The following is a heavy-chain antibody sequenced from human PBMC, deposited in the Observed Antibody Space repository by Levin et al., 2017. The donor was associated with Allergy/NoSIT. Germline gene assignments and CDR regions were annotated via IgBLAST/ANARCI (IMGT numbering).Heavy chain of an antibody. CDR3: ARNIVVVPAAIGLYYYYGMDV. V-gene: IGHV4-39*07. Sequence: SCTVSGGSISSSSYYWGWIRQPPGKGLEWIGSIYYSGSTYYNPSLKSRVTISVDTSKNQFSLKLSSVTAADTAVYYCARNIVVVPAAIGLYYYYGMDVWGQGTTVTVSS. CDR2: IYYSGST. CDR1: GGSISSSSYY. D-gene: IGHD2-2*02. J-gene: IGHJ6*02.